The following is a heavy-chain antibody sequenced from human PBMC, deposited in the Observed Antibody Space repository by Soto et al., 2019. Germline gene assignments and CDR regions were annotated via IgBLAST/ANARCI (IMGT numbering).Heavy chain of an antibody. V-gene: IGHV4-34*01. CDR2: INHSGST. Sequence: PSETLSLTCAVYGGSFSGYYWSWIRQPPGKGLEWIGEINHSGSTNYNPSLKSRVTISVDTSKNQFSLKLSSVTPEDTAVYYCARAKEYTSSSGMDVWGQGITVTVSS. J-gene: IGHJ6*02. D-gene: IGHD6-6*01. CDR3: ARAKEYTSSSGMDV. CDR1: GGSFSGYY.